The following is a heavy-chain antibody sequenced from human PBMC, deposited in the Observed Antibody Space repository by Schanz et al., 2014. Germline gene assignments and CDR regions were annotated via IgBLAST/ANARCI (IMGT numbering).Heavy chain of an antibody. CDR3: ARPLGPNYYYYGLDV. V-gene: IGHV3-53*01. CDR1: GFTVSSNY. Sequence: EVQLVESGGGLIQPGGSLRLSCVASGFTVSSNYMSWVRQAPGKGLEWVSVIYSDGRTYYGDSVKGRFTISRDNSKNTLYLQMNSLRDEDTAMYYCARPLGPNYYYYGLDVWGQGTTVTVSS. J-gene: IGHJ6*02. CDR2: IYSDGRT.